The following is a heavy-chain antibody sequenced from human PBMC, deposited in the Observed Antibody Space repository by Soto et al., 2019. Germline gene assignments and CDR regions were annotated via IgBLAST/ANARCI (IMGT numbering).Heavy chain of an antibody. D-gene: IGHD2-15*01. CDR2: ICGDDGDT. V-gene: IGHV3-23*01. J-gene: IGHJ4*02. Sequence: EVQLLESGGGLVQPGGSLRLSCAASGFTFSSYAMSWVRQAPGKGLEWVSVICGDDGDTYYADSVKGRFTVASDNSSNMLYLQMNSLRAEDTAIYYCAKSSGATCYSASAYWCQGTLVAVSS. CDR3: AKSSGATCYSASAY. CDR1: GFTFSSYA.